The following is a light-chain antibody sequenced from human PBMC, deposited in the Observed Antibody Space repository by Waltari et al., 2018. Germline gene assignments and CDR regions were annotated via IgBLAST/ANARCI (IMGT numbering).Light chain of an antibody. CDR1: KLGETF. Sequence: SYELTQPPSVSVSPGQTASITCSGEKLGETFAAWYQQKAGQSPVLVIYQDKKRPSGIPERFSGSNSGNTATLTISGTQAMDEADYFCQAWDNSILVFGAGTMLTVL. CDR2: QDK. J-gene: IGLJ3*02. V-gene: IGLV3-1*01. CDR3: QAWDNSILV.